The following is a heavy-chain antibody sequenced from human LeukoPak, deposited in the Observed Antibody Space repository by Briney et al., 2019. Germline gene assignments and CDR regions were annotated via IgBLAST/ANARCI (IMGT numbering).Heavy chain of an antibody. D-gene: IGHD2/OR15-2a*01. CDR2: IYPGDSDT. CDR1: GYSFTSYW. Sequence: GESLKISCKGSGYSFTSYWIGWVREMPGKGLEWMGIIYPGDSDTRYSPSFQGQVTISADKSINTAYLQWSSLRASDTAIYYCARQDPFSSYGMDVWGKGTTVTVSS. CDR3: ARQDPFSSYGMDV. V-gene: IGHV5-51*01. J-gene: IGHJ6*04.